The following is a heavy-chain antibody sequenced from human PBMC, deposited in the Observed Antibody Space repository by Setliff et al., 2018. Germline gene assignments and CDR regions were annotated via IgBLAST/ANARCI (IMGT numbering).Heavy chain of an antibody. CDR2: IYHTGST. CDR1: GYSISSDSY. Sequence: SETLSLTCAVSGYSISSDSYWGWIRQPPGKGLEWIASIYHTGSTYYNPSLKSRITILVDTSKNQFSLELTSVTAADTAVYYCARDIGYTYGVDYWGQGVLVTVSS. D-gene: IGHD5-18*01. J-gene: IGHJ4*02. V-gene: IGHV4-38-2*02. CDR3: ARDIGYTYGVDY.